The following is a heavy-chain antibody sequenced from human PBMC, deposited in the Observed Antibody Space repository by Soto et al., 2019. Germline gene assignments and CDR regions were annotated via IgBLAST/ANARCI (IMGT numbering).Heavy chain of an antibody. D-gene: IGHD3-16*01. J-gene: IGHJ4*02. CDR1: GLTFKDHY. V-gene: IGHV3-72*01. CDR3: INNYMLGSEAYYFDY. CDR2: SRDKANSYTT. Sequence: GGALELSWAASGLTFKDHYIDWVGQSPGKGLEWVGRSRDKANSYTTEYAASVKGRFTISRDDSKSSVYLQMNSLETDDTTVYHCINNYMLGSEAYYFDYWGQGPLVPGS.